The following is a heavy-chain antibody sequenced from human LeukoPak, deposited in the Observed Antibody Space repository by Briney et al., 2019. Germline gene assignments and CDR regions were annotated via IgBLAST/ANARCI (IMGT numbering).Heavy chain of an antibody. CDR1: GFTFPTYV. J-gene: IGHJ6*03. CDR3: ARDRAVALPTYFYYMDV. CDR2: ISQTGSIE. D-gene: IGHD2-15*01. Sequence: GGSLRLSCAASGFTFPTYVIHWVRQAPGKGLEWVAVISQTGSIETYADSVRGRFSISRDNSDSTVYLQMNSLKTEDTAVYYCARDRAVALPTYFYYMDVWDKGTTVIVSS. V-gene: IGHV3-30*03.